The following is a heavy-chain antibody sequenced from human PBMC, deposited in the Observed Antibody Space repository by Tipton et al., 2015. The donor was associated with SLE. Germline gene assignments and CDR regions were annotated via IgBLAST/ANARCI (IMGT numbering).Heavy chain of an antibody. J-gene: IGHJ2*01. CDR1: GFTFSDFY. CDR3: ARRSWDWYFDL. CDR2: ISTTSSYT. Sequence: SLRLSCAASGFTFSDFYMSWIRQAPGKGLEWVSYISTTSSYTNYADSVKGRFTISRDNAKNSLYLQMNSLRAEDTAVYYCARRSWDWYFDLWGRGTLVTVSS. V-gene: IGHV3-11*06. D-gene: IGHD7-27*01.